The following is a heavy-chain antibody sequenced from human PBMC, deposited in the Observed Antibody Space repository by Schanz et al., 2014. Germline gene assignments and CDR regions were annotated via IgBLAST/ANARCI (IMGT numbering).Heavy chain of an antibody. J-gene: IGHJ4*02. CDR3: ASPPISVAGRLADY. D-gene: IGHD6-19*01. Sequence: EVQLVESGGGLVQPRGSLRLSCAASEFSFSSFGMNWVRQAPGKGLEWVSLIDYAGSTNYADSVKGRMTVSRDTSKNALFLQMNNLRAEDTAVYYCASPPISVAGRLADYWGQGILVAVSS. CDR1: EFSFSSFG. CDR2: IDYAGST. V-gene: IGHV3-66*01.